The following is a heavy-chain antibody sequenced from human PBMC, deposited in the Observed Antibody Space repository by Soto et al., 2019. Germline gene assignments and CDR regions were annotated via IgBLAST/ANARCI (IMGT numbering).Heavy chain of an antibody. CDR3: ARDFRHDFWSGFLAKSGYGMDV. D-gene: IGHD3-3*01. CDR1: GFTFSSYW. V-gene: IGHV3-7*05. J-gene: IGHJ6*02. Sequence: GGSLRLSCAASGFTFSSYWMSWVRQAPGKGLEWVANIKQDGSEKYYVDSVKGRFTISRDNAKNSLYLQVNSLRAEDTAVYYCARDFRHDFWSGFLAKSGYGMDVWGQGTTVTVSS. CDR2: IKQDGSEK.